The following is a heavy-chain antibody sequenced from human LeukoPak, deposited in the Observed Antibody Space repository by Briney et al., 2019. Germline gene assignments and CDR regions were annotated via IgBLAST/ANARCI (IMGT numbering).Heavy chain of an antibody. CDR3: ARTDETAPAEDFQH. Sequence: GGSLRLSCAATGFSVSSNYMSWVRQAPGKGLEWVSVIYSGGSTYYADSVKGRFTISRDNSKNTLYLQMKSLRAEDTAVYYCARTDETAPAEDFQHWGQGTLVTVSS. J-gene: IGHJ1*01. CDR2: IYSGGST. D-gene: IGHD2-21*02. V-gene: IGHV3-53*01. CDR1: GFSVSSNY.